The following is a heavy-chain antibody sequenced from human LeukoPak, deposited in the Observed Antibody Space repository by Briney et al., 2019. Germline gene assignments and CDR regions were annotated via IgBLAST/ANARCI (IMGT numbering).Heavy chain of an antibody. CDR1: GFTFSSYG. V-gene: IGHV3-30*02. D-gene: IGHD3-10*01. CDR2: IRYDGSNK. J-gene: IGHJ4*02. CDR3: ARDQGKLIWFGELSLDY. Sequence: GGSLRLSCAASGFTFSSYGMHWVRQAPGKGLEWVAFIRYDGSNKYYADSVKGRFTISRDNAKNSLYLQMNSLRAEDTAVYYCARDQGKLIWFGELSLDYWGQGTLVTVSS.